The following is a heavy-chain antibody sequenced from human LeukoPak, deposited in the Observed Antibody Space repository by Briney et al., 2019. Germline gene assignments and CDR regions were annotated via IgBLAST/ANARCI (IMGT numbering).Heavy chain of an antibody. D-gene: IGHD3-10*01. V-gene: IGHV1-8*01. CDR1: GYTFTSYD. Sequence: ASVKVSCKASGYTFTSYDINWVRQATGQGLEWMGWMNPNSGNTGYAQTFQGRVTITRNTSISTAYTELSSLRSEDTAVYYCARRNYGSESYSRLDYWGQGSLVTVSS. J-gene: IGHJ4*02. CDR2: MNPNSGNT. CDR3: ARRNYGSESYSRLDY.